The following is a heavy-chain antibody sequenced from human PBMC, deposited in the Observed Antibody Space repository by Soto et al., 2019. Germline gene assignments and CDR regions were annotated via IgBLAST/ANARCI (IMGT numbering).Heavy chain of an antibody. CDR3: ARDYYDSSGTNYGMDV. J-gene: IGHJ6*02. Sequence: GGSLRLSCAASGFTFSSYSMSWIRQAPGKGLEWVSYVSSSGSTIYYADSVKGRFTISRDNAKNSLYLQMNSLRAEDTAVYYCARDYYDSSGTNYGMDVWGQGTTVTVSS. CDR2: VSSSGSTI. V-gene: IGHV3-48*04. D-gene: IGHD3-22*01. CDR1: GFTFSSYS.